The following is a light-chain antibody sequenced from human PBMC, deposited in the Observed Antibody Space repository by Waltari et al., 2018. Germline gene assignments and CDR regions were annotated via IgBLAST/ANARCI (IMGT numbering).Light chain of an antibody. CDR2: EVT. Sequence: QSGLTQPASVSGSPGQSITISCTGSSSDVGNYNLVSWYQHHPGKAPKLIIYEVTQRTAWVSVRFSATKSANTASLAIAGLQTEDEADYYCCSYAGLGTYVFGTGTKVTVL. J-gene: IGLJ1*01. V-gene: IGLV2-23*02. CDR3: CSYAGLGTYV. CDR1: SSDVGNYNL.